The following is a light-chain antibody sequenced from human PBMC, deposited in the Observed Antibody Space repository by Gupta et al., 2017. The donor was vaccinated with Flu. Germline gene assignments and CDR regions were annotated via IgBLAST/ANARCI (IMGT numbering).Light chain of an antibody. CDR3: SSFTSSNTWV. J-gene: IGLJ3*02. V-gene: IGLV2-14*01. CDR2: EVT. Sequence: QSALTQPASVSGSPGQSITISCTGTYNYVSWFQQHPGKAPKLMIYEVTNRPSGVSNRFSGSKSGNTASLTISGLQAEDEADYYYSSFTSSNTWVFGGGTRLTVL. CDR1: YNY.